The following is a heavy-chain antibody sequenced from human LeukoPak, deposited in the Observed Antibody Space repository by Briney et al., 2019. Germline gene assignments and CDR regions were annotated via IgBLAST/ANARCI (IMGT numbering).Heavy chain of an antibody. J-gene: IGHJ3*02. CDR1: GFTFSSYG. Sequence: GGSLRLSCAASGFTFSSYGMHWVRQAPGKGLEWVAVISYDGSNKYYADSVKGRFTISRDNSKNTLYLQMSGLRAEDTAVYFCARVGRGRAAAGFGAFDIWGQGTRVTVSS. CDR3: ARVGRGRAAAGFGAFDI. D-gene: IGHD6-13*01. CDR2: ISYDGSNK. V-gene: IGHV3-30*03.